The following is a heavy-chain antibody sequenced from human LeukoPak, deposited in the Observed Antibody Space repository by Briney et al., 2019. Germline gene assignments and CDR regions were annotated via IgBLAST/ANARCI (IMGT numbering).Heavy chain of an antibody. D-gene: IGHD1-26*01. Sequence: PGGSLRLSCAASGFTFSTYAMSWVRQAPGKGLEWVSVISGSGSSTYYADSVKGRFTISRDNSKNTLYLQMNSLRAEDTAVYCCARSVGATTHFDYWGQGTLVTVSS. CDR2: ISGSGSST. V-gene: IGHV3-23*01. CDR1: GFTFSTYA. J-gene: IGHJ4*02. CDR3: ARSVGATTHFDY.